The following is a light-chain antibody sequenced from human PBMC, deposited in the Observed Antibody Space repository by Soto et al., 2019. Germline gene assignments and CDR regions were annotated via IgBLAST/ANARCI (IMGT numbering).Light chain of an antibody. J-gene: IGLJ3*02. Sequence: QSALTQPASVSGSPGQSITISCTGTSSDIGGYNYVSWYQQHPGKAPKVMIYEVTNRPSGVSNRFSGSKSGNTASLTISGLQAEDEADYYCSSYTSSSPVVFGGGTKLTVL. CDR2: EVT. V-gene: IGLV2-14*01. CDR3: SSYTSSSPVV. CDR1: SSDIGGYNY.